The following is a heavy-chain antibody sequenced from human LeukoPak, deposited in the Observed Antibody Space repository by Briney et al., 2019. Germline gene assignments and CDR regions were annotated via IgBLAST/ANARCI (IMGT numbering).Heavy chain of an antibody. Sequence: SETLSLTCTVSGGSISSYYWSWIRQPAGKGLEWIGRIYTSGDTKYNPSLKSRVTISVGASNNQFSLKLTSVTAADTAVYYCASGDYGAGSPVMRYWGHGTLVIVSS. V-gene: IGHV4-4*07. CDR2: IYTSGDT. J-gene: IGHJ4*01. CDR1: GGSISSYY. D-gene: IGHD3-10*01. CDR3: ASGDYGAGSPVMRY.